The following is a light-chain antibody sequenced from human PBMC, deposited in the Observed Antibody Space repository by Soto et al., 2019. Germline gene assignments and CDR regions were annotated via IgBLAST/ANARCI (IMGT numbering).Light chain of an antibody. J-gene: IGLJ1*01. V-gene: IGLV3-21*02. CDR3: HVCDSSRDHQDL. Sequence: SYELTQPPSVSVAPGQTARITCGGNNIGSKSVHWYQQKPGQAPVLVVYDDSDRPSGIPERFSGSNSGNTATLTISRVEAGDESDYYCHVCDSSRDHQDLFGTGTKVTVL. CDR2: DDS. CDR1: NIGSKS.